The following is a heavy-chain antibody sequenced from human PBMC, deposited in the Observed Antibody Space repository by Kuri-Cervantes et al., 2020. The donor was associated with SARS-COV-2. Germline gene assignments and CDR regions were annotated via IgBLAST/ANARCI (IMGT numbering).Heavy chain of an antibody. CDR1: GGSFSGYY. Sequence: ESLKISCAVYGGSFSGYYWSWIRQPPGKGLEWIGEINHSGSTNYNPSLKSRVTVSVDTSKNQFALTLSSVAAADTAVYFCARQTGGAFRDWGQGSLVTVSS. J-gene: IGHJ4*02. D-gene: IGHD2-8*02. CDR3: ARQTGGAFRD. V-gene: IGHV4-34*01. CDR2: INHSGST.